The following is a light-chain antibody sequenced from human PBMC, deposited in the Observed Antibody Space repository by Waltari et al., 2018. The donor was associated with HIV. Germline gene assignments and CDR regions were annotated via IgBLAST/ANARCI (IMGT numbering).Light chain of an antibody. Sequence: QSALTQPASVSGSPGQSITISCTGTSSHVGGYNSVSWYQQHPGKAPKPMIYDVSKRPSGVSNRFSGSKSGNTASLTISGLQAEDEADYYCCSYAGSSTHVVFGGGTKLTVL. CDR2: DVS. CDR3: CSYAGSSTHVV. CDR1: SSHVGGYNS. J-gene: IGLJ2*01. V-gene: IGLV2-23*02.